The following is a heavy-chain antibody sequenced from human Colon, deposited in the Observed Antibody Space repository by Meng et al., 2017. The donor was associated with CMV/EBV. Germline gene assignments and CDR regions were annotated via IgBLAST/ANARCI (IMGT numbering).Heavy chain of an antibody. CDR3: ARASGSHPPFDH. J-gene: IGHJ4*02. CDR1: GFSVSSNY. CDR2: ISSSSSYI. D-gene: IGHD1-26*01. V-gene: IGHV3-21*04. Sequence: GESLKISCAASGFSVSSNYLSWVRQAPGKGLEWVSSISSSSSYIYYAESVKGRFTISRDNAKHSLYLQMNSLKIEDTAVYYCARASGSHPPFDHWGRGTLVTVSS.